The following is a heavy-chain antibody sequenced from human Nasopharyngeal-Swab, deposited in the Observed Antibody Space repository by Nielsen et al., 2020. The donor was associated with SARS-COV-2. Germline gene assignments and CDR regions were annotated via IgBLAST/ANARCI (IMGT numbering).Heavy chain of an antibody. V-gene: IGHV3-21*01. D-gene: IGHD3-10*01. CDR3: ARVEEYYYGSGSLSDN. J-gene: IGHJ4*02. CDR2: ISSSGSHK. Sequence: WIRQPPGKGLEWVSFISSSGSHKYYADSMKGRFTISRDNAKSSLYLQLSSLRAEDTAVYYCARVEEYYYGSGSLSDNWGQGTLVTVSS.